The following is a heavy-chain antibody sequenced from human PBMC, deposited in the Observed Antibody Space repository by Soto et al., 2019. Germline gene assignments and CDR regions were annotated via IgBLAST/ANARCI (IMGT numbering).Heavy chain of an antibody. V-gene: IGHV3-23*01. CDR1: GFTFSSYA. CDR3: AKGGPYSSSSYDY. J-gene: IGHJ4*02. D-gene: IGHD6-6*01. Sequence: VQLLESGGGSVQPGGSLTLSCAASGFTFSSYAMSWVRQAPGKGLEWVSAISASAASTYYADSVKGRFTISRDNSQNTLFLQVNSLRAEDTALYYCAKGGPYSSSSYDYWGQGTLVTVSS. CDR2: ISASAAST.